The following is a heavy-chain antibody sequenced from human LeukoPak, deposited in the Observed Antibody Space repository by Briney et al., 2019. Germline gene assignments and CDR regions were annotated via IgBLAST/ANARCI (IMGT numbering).Heavy chain of an antibody. J-gene: IGHJ4*02. Sequence: GGSLRLSCAASGFSFDNYCMNWVRQAPGKGLEWVSTISSSSNYIYYADSVKGRFTISRDNAKNSLYLQMNSLRAEDTAVYYCARDLTDDFWSGYRLDYWGQGNLVTVSS. CDR2: ISSSSNYI. D-gene: IGHD3-3*01. CDR1: GFSFDNYC. V-gene: IGHV3-21*01. CDR3: ARDLTDDFWSGYRLDY.